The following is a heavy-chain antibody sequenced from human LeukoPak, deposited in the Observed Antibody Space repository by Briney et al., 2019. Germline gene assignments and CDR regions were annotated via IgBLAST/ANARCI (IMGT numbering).Heavy chain of an antibody. J-gene: IGHJ5*02. CDR2: IYYSGST. D-gene: IGHD5-12*01. CDR3: AREFRAKEAIKSGPRFDP. Sequence: SETLSLTCTVSGGSISSSSYYWGWIRQPPGKGLEWIGSIYYSGSTYYNPSLKSRVTISVDRSKNQFSLKLSSVTAADTAVYYCAREFRAKEAIKSGPRFDPWGQGTLVTVSS. V-gene: IGHV4-39*07. CDR1: GGSISSSSYY.